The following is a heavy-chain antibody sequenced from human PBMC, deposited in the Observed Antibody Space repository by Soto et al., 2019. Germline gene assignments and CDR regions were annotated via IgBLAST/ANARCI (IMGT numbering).Heavy chain of an antibody. D-gene: IGHD2-15*01. Sequence: QVQLQESGPGPVKPSQTLSLSCSVSGGSISSGDYYWSWIRQPPGKGLEWIGYIYYTGSTYYTPSFNSRVTISVDTSKNQFSLKLSSVTAADTAVYYCARVGYCSGDTCYLAWFDPWGQGTLVTVSS. J-gene: IGHJ5*02. CDR1: GGSISSGDYY. V-gene: IGHV4-30-4*01. CDR2: IYYTGST. CDR3: ARVGYCSGDTCYLAWFDP.